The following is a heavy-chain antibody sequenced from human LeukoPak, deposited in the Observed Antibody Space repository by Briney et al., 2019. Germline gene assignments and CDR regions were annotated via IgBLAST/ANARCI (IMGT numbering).Heavy chain of an antibody. D-gene: IGHD5-18*01. J-gene: IGHJ4*02. Sequence: GGSLRLSCEASGFTFGSFAMYWVRQAPGKGLDWIAGIFGSGGSPHYADSVKGRLTISRDNSKNTVYLQINSLRAEDTAVYYCGKTTAGYSSGQKPAWPVDYWGQGTLVTVSS. CDR2: IFGSGGSP. V-gene: IGHV3-23*01. CDR1: GFTFGSFA. CDR3: GKTTAGYSSGQKPAWPVDY.